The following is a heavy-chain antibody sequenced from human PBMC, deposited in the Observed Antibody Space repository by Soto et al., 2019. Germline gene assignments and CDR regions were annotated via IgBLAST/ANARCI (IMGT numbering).Heavy chain of an antibody. V-gene: IGHV1-18*04. CDR1: GNTFMNHG. D-gene: IGHD3-22*01. CDR3: ATLRASGYHTHYFFGMDV. Sequence: QVHLEQSGPEVQKPGASVKVACRASGNTFMNHGISWVRQAPGQGLEWMGWISPYNDNTKYAQKFQGRVSMTTDLSTSTACMELRSLRSDVTAVYYCATLRASGYHTHYFFGMDVWGQGTTVAVSS. CDR2: ISPYNDNT. J-gene: IGHJ6*02.